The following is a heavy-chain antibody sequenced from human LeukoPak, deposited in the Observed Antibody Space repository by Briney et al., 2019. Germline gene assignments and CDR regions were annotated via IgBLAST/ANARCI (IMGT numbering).Heavy chain of an antibody. CDR2: IYYSGNT. CDR1: GGSISSFY. Sequence: PSETLSLTCTVSGGSISSFYWSWIRLPPGKGLEWIGYIYYSGNTNYNPSLKSRVTISVDTSKNQFSLKLSSVTAADTAVYYCARHAYDSSGYYFPFDYWGQGTLVTVSS. D-gene: IGHD3-22*01. V-gene: IGHV4-59*08. J-gene: IGHJ4*02. CDR3: ARHAYDSSGYYFPFDY.